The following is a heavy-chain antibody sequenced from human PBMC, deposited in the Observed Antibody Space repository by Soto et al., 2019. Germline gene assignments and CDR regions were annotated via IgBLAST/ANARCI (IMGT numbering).Heavy chain of an antibody. J-gene: IGHJ4*02. V-gene: IGHV1-8*01. Sequence: GASVKVSCKASGYTFSSYDINWVRQATGQGLEWMGWMNPNSGQAGYAQKFQGRLTMTRDSSIRTAYMELSNLGSEDAAVYYCARVRAASRITMIVVVSPPEFDYWGQGTLVTVSS. CDR2: MNPNSGQA. D-gene: IGHD3-22*01. CDR3: ARVRAASRITMIVVVSPPEFDY. CDR1: GYTFSSYD.